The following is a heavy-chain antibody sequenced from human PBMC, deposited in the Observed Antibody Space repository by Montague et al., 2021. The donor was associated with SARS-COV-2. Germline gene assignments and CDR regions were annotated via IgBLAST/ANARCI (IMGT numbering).Heavy chain of an antibody. V-gene: IGHV4-38-2*02. CDR2: RYQNGAT. Sequence: SGTLSLTCSVSGFSISSGYYWGWIRQTPGKGLEWIGSRYQNGATYYSPSLKRPGTILLDTSKNQFSLSLTSVTAADTAVYYCARSGVGIFDFSYFDSWGQGSLVIVSS. CDR1: GFSISSGYY. CDR3: ARSGVGIFDFSYFDS. D-gene: IGHD3-3*01. J-gene: IGHJ4*02.